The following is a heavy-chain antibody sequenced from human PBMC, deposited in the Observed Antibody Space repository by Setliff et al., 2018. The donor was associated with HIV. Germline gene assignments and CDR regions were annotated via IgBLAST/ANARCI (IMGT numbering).Heavy chain of an antibody. J-gene: IGHJ5*02. CDR3: ARIGSGWSVGWFDP. CDR1: GSSISSNYY. V-gene: IGHV4-38-2*02. CDR2: IDASGNT. D-gene: IGHD6-13*01. Sequence: PSETLSLTCTVSGSSISSNYYWAWIRQAPGKGLEWIGCIDASGNTYYIPSLKSRATISIDTSKNQLSLKLRSVTAADTAVYYCARIGSGWSVGWFDPWGQGTLVTVSS.